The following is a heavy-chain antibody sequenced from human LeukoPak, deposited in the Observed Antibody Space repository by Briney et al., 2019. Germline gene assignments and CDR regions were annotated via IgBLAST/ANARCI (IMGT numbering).Heavy chain of an antibody. V-gene: IGHV4-30-4*01. CDR2: IYYSGST. D-gene: IGHD3-22*01. J-gene: IGHJ3*02. CDR1: GGSISSGDYY. Sequence: SETLSLTCTVSGGSISSGDYYWSWIRQPPGKGLEWIGYIYYSGSTYYNPSLKSRVTISVDTSKNQFSLKLSSVTAADTAVYYCARGGLNYYDSSAPPLGAFDIWGQGTMVTVSS. CDR3: ARGGLNYYDSSAPPLGAFDI.